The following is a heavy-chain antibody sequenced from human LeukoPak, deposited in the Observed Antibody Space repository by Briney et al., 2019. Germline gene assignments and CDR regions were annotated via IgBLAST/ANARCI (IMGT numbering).Heavy chain of an antibody. V-gene: IGHV6-1*01. CDR1: GDSVSSNSAA. D-gene: IGHD5-18*01. CDR3: ARDMSSGTAMVEDQFDY. CDR2: TYYRSKWYN. J-gene: IGHJ4*02. Sequence: SQTLSLTCAISGDSVSSNSAAWNWIRQSPSRGLEWLGRTYYRSKWYNDYAISVKSRITINPDTSKNQFSLQLNSVTPEDTAVYYCARDMSSGTAMVEDQFDYWDQGTLVTVSS.